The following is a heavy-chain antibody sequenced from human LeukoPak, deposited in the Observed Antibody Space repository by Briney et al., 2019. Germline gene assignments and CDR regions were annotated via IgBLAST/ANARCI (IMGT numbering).Heavy chain of an antibody. CDR3: ARYGYSSSAGDY. CDR2: IYHSGST. Sequence: PSETLSLTCALSGYSISIGYYWGWIRPPPGKGLEWIGNIYHSGSTYYNPSLKSRVTISVDTSKNQFSLKLNSVTAADTAVYYCARYGYSSSAGDYWGQGTLVTVSS. V-gene: IGHV4-38-2*01. D-gene: IGHD6-6*01. CDR1: GYSISIGYY. J-gene: IGHJ4*02.